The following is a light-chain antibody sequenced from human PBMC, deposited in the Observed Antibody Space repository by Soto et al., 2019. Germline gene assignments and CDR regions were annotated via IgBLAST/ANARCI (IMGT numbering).Light chain of an antibody. Sequence: DIQMTQSPSSLSASVGDRVTITCRASQSISSYLNWYQQKPGKAPKLLIYAASSLQSGVPSRFSGSGSRTDFTLTISSLQPEDFATYYCQQSNSALWTFGQGTKVEIK. V-gene: IGKV1-39*01. CDR2: AAS. J-gene: IGKJ1*01. CDR3: QQSNSALWT. CDR1: QSISSY.